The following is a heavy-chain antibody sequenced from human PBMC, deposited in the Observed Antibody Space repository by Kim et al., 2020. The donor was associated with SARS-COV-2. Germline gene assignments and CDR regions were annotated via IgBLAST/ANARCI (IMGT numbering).Heavy chain of an antibody. CDR3: VKTDYSYYYGMDV. CDR1: GFTFSSYA. J-gene: IGHJ6*02. Sequence: GGSLRLSCSGSGFTFSSYAMHWVRQAPGKGLEYVSAINSNGGNTYYADSVKGRFTISRDNSKNTLYRQMSSLRAEDTAVYYCVKTDYSYYYGMDVWGQGTTVTVAS. V-gene: IGHV3-64D*09. CDR2: INSNGGNT.